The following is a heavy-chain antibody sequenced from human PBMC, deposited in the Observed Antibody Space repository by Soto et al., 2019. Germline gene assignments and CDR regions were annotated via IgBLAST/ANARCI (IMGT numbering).Heavy chain of an antibody. CDR1: GYSFTSYW. CDR3: ARPQFPTPPESGYYYYYGMDV. D-gene: IGHD2-21*01. Sequence: GESLKISCKGSGYSFTSYWIGWVRQMPGKGLEWMGIIYPGDSDTRYSPSFQGHVTISADKSISTAYLQWSSLKASDTAMYYCARPQFPTPPESGYYYYYGMDVWGQGTTVTVSS. V-gene: IGHV5-51*01. J-gene: IGHJ6*02. CDR2: IYPGDSDT.